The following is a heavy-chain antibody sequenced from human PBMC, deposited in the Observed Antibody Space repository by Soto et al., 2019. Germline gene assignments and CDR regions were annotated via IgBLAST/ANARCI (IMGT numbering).Heavy chain of an antibody. CDR1: GGSISSGDYY. J-gene: IGHJ4*02. CDR2: ISYSGST. D-gene: IGHD4-17*01. Sequence: SETLSLTCTVSGGSISSGDYYWSWIRQHPWKGLEWIGYISYSGSTNYNPSLKGRVTISVDTSKNQFSLKLSSVTAADTAVYYCARHFPSPNTPVTAFDYWGQGTLVTVSS. CDR3: ARHFPSPNTPVTAFDY. V-gene: IGHV4-30-4*08.